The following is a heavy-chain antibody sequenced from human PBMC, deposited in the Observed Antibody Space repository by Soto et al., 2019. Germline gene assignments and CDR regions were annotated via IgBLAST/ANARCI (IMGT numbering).Heavy chain of an antibody. CDR2: INHSGST. Sequence: QVQLQQWGAGLLKPSETLSLTCAVYGGSFSGYYWSWIRQPPGKGLEWIGEINHSGSTNYNPSLKCRVTISVDTSKNQFSLKLSSVTAADTAVYYCARAPVDSSGWYVMNWFDPWGQGTLVTVSS. V-gene: IGHV4-34*01. CDR3: ARAPVDSSGWYVMNWFDP. J-gene: IGHJ5*02. CDR1: GGSFSGYY. D-gene: IGHD6-19*01.